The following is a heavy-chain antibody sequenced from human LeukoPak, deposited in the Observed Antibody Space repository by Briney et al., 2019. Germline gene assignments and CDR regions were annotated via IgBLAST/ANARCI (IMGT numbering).Heavy chain of an antibody. V-gene: IGHV4-59*01. J-gene: IGHJ5*02. CDR3: ARDNTPDHYYEVDWFDH. Sequence: SETLSLTCTVSGGFISSSYWSWLRQPPGKGLEWIGYIYYSGSNNYKPSLKSGVTISVDTSKKQSSLKLSSVTAADTAVYYCARDNTPDHYYEVDWFDHWGQGTLVTVSS. D-gene: IGHD3-22*01. CDR1: GGFISSSY. CDR2: IYYSGSN.